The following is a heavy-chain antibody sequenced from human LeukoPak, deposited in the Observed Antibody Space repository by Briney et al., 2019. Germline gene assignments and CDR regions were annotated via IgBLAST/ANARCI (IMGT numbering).Heavy chain of an antibody. D-gene: IGHD6-19*01. CDR3: AREGWYGTLDY. J-gene: IGHJ4*02. CDR2: IYTSGGT. Sequence: SETLSLTCTVSGGSISSYYWSWIRQPAGKGLEWIGRIYTSGGTNYNPSLKSRVTISVDKSKNQFSLKLSSVTAADTAVYYCAREGWYGTLDYWGQGTLVTVSS. CDR1: GGSISSYY. V-gene: IGHV4-4*07.